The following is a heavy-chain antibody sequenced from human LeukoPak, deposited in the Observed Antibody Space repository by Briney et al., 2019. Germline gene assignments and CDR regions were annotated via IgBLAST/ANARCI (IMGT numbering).Heavy chain of an antibody. V-gene: IGHV6-1*01. Sequence: SQTLSLTCAISGDSVSGNSAAWNWIRQSPSRGLEWLGRTYYRSKWYNDYAVSVKSRITINPDTSKNQFSLQLNSVTPEDTAVYYCAREWVPGYCTNGVCYRYFDYWGQGTLVTVSS. D-gene: IGHD2-8*01. J-gene: IGHJ4*02. CDR2: TYYRSKWYN. CDR3: AREWVPGYCTNGVCYRYFDY. CDR1: GDSVSGNSAA.